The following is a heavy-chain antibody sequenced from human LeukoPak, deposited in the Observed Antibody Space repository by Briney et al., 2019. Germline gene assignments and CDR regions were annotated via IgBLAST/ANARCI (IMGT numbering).Heavy chain of an antibody. D-gene: IGHD1-26*01. CDR2: ISAYRCNT. CDR3: ARDQTVRLGAIPGPLDAFDI. J-gene: IGHJ3*02. V-gene: IGHV1-18*01. CDR1: GYTFTSYG. Sequence: ASVTVSCKASGYTFTSYGISWVRQAPGQGLEGMGWISAYRCNTNYAQKLQGRVTMTTDTSTSTAYMELRSLRSDDTAVYYCARDQTVRLGAIPGPLDAFDIWGQGTMVTVSS.